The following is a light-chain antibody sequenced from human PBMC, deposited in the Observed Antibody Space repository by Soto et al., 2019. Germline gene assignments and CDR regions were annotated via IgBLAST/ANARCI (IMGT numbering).Light chain of an antibody. CDR1: HSLVHSDGNTY. V-gene: IGKV2-24*01. Sequence: VMTQTPLSSGVTLGQPASISCTSSHSLVHSDGNTYVSWLQQRPGQPPNLHIYQVSKRFSGVPDSFSGSGAGKEFTREISRVEPEDFGVYYCMQVVTCPLVFAFGQGTRLDI. CDR3: MQVVTCPLVFA. J-gene: IGKJ5*01. CDR2: QVS.